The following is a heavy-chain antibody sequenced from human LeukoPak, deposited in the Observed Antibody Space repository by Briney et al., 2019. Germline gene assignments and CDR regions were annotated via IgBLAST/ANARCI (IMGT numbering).Heavy chain of an antibody. CDR3: ARVLRVLKLFDP. CDR2: ISAYNGNT. J-gene: IGHJ5*02. Sequence: ASVKVSCKASGYTFTSYGISWVRQAPRQGLEWMGWISAYNGNTNYAQKLQGRVTMTTDTSTSTAYMELRSLRSDDTAVYYCARVLRVLKLFDPWGQGTLVTVSS. D-gene: IGHD4/OR15-4a*01. V-gene: IGHV1-18*01. CDR1: GYTFTSYG.